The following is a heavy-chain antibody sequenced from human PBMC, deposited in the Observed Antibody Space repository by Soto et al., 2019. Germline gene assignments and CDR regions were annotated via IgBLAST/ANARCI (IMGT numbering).Heavy chain of an antibody. D-gene: IGHD4-17*01. V-gene: IGHV3-7*01. CDR2: IKQDGSEK. J-gene: IGHJ5*02. Sequence: GGSLRLSCAASGFTFSSYWMSWVRQAPGKGLEWVANIKQDGSEKYYVDSVKGRFTISRDNAKNSLYLQMNSLRAEDTAVYYCARNEVYGDYRGWFDPWGQGTLVTVSS. CDR3: ARNEVYGDYRGWFDP. CDR1: GFTFSSYW.